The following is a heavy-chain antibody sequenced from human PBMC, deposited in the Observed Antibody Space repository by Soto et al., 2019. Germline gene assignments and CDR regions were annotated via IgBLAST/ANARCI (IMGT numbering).Heavy chain of an antibody. J-gene: IGHJ4*01. D-gene: IGHD2-8*01. CDR3: GIGVDAETRHSAMDY. V-gene: IGHV4-39*01. CDR1: GRSIYNSHSF. Sequence: SDPLSLTCDVSGRSIYNSHSFWRWVRQPPGRGLEFLGSVYYSGGTYYNPSLKSRVTVSVATSKNQVSLRVRSVTVAETSMYYCGIGVDAETRHSAMDYLRNGNVVT. CDR2: VYYSGGT.